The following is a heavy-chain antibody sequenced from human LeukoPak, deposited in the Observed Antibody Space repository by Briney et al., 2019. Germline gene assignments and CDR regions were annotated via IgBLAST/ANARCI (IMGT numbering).Heavy chain of an antibody. V-gene: IGHV3-30*02. Sequence: PGGSLRLSCAASGFTFSSYGMHWVRQAPGKGLEWVAVIWYGGSNKYYADSVKGRFTISRDNSKNTLYLQMNSLRAEDTAVYYCAKDSKDFWSGPNAFDIWGQGTMVTVSS. J-gene: IGHJ3*02. CDR3: AKDSKDFWSGPNAFDI. CDR1: GFTFSSYG. D-gene: IGHD3-3*01. CDR2: IWYGGSNK.